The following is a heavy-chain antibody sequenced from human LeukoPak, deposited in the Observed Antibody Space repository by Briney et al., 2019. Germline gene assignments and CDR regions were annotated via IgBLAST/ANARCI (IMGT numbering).Heavy chain of an antibody. J-gene: IGHJ4*02. CDR1: GGSISSYY. V-gene: IGHV4-59*08. CDR3: ARGVRNLDY. CDR2: IYYSGST. D-gene: IGHD1-14*01. Sequence: PSETLSLTCTVSGGSISSYYWSWIRQPPGKGLEWIGYIYYSGSTNYNPSLKSRATISVDTSKNQFSLRLSSVTAADTAVYYCARGVRNLDYWGQGTLVTVSS.